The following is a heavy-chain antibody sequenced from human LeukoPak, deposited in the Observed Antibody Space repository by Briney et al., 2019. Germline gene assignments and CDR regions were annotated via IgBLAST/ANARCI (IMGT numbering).Heavy chain of an antibody. J-gene: IGHJ4*02. D-gene: IGHD3-3*01. CDR2: HRGSGDST. V-gene: IGHV3-23*01. CDR3: AKDPDADNDFWSGYYHY. CDR1: GFPFSSYA. Sequence: GGSLRLSCAASGFPFSSYAMLWVREAPGKGWVCGSNHRGSGDSTFYADSVKGRFTISRDNSKNMLYLQMNSLRAEDTAVYYCAKDPDADNDFWSGYYHYWGQGTLVTVSS.